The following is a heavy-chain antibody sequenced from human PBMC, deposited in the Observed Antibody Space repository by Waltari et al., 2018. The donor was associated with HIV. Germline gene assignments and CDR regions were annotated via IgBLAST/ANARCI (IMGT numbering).Heavy chain of an antibody. D-gene: IGHD1-26*01. V-gene: IGHV3-43D*03. J-gene: IGHJ6*02. CDR2: ISWDGGST. Sequence: EVQLVESGGVVVQPGGSLRLSCAASGFTFDDYAMHWFRQAPGKGLEWVSLISWDGGSTYYADSVKGRFTISRDNSKNYLYLQMNSLRAEDTALYYCAKDTSPDRGRPDVWGQGTTVTVSS. CDR3: AKDTSPDRGRPDV. CDR1: GFTFDDYA.